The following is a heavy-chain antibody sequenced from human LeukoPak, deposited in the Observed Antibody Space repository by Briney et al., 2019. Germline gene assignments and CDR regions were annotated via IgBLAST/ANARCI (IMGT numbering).Heavy chain of an antibody. J-gene: IGHJ4*02. Sequence: GGSLRLSCAASGFTFSSYAMHWVRQAPGKGLEWVAVISYDGSNKYYADSVKGRFTISRDNSKNTLYLQMNSLRAEDTAVYFCAKDMVRGYYSDCWGQGTLITVSS. V-gene: IGHV3-30*04. CDR3: AKDMVRGYYSDC. CDR1: GFTFSSYA. CDR2: ISYDGSNK. D-gene: IGHD3-10*01.